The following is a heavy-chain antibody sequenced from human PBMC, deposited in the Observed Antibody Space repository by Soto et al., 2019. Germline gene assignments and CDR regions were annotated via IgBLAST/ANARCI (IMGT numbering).Heavy chain of an antibody. J-gene: IGHJ3*02. CDR1: GGSISSSSYY. V-gene: IGHV4-39*01. Sequence: QLQLQESGPGLVKPSETLSLTCTVSGGSISSSSYYWGWIRQPPGKGLEWIGSIYYSGSTYYNPSLKSRVTISVDTSKNQFSLKLSSVTAADTAVYYCARHSLFLVVIRPYDAFDIWGQGTMVTVSS. CDR2: IYYSGST. CDR3: ARHSLFLVVIRPYDAFDI. D-gene: IGHD3-22*01.